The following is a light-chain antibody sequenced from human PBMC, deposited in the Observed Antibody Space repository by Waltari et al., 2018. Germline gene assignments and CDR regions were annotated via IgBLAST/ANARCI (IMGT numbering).Light chain of an antibody. Sequence: QSVLTQPPSASGTPGQRVTISCSGSSSNIGSNYVYWYQQLPGTAPKPLIYKNNPRPSGVPVRFSGAKSGTSASLAISGRRSEDEADYYCAAWDDSLSGLVFGGGTKLTVL. CDR2: KNN. CDR3: AAWDDSLSGLV. CDR1: SSNIGSNY. J-gene: IGLJ2*01. V-gene: IGLV1-47*01.